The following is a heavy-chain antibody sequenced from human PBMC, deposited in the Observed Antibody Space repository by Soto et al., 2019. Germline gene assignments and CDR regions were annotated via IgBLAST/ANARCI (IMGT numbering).Heavy chain of an antibody. CDR2: INHSGST. CDR3: ARESGSGWYVCFDP. V-gene: IGHV4-34*01. Sequence: SETLSLTCAVYGGSFSGYYWSWIRQPPGKGLEWIGEINHSGSTNYNPSLKSRVTISVDTSKNQFSLKLSSVTAADTAVYYCARESGSGWYVCFDPCGQRTLVTVSS. J-gene: IGHJ5*02. CDR1: GGSFSGYY. D-gene: IGHD6-19*01.